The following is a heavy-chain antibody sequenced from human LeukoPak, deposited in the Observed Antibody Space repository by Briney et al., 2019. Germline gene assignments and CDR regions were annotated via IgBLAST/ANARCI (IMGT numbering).Heavy chain of an antibody. CDR2: IYYSGST. Sequence: SETLSLTCTVSGGSISSSSYYWGWIRQPPGKGLEWIGSIYYSGSTYYNPSLKSRVTISVGTSKNQFSLKLSSVTAADTAVYYCARSNKGPKDYWGQGTLVTVSS. CDR1: GGSISSSSYY. CDR3: ARSNKGPKDY. V-gene: IGHV4-39*07. J-gene: IGHJ4*02.